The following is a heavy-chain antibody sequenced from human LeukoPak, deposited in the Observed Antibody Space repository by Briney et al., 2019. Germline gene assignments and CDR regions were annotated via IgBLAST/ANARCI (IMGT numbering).Heavy chain of an antibody. CDR1: GGSISSGDYY. Sequence: PSETLSLTCSVSGGSISSGDYYWSWIRQHPGKGLEWIGYIYYRGSTYYNPSLKSRVTISVDTSKNQFSLKVSSVTAADTAVYYCARGRYGEEPSFDYWGQGTLVTVSS. V-gene: IGHV4-31*03. J-gene: IGHJ4*02. CDR3: ARGRYGEEPSFDY. CDR2: IYYRGST. D-gene: IGHD4-17*01.